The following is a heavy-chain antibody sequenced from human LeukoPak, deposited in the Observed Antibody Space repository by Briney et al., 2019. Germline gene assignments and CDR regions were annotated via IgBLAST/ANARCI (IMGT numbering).Heavy chain of an antibody. CDR1: GFTFSSYW. CDR2: IASDGSST. V-gene: IGHV3-74*01. D-gene: IGHD3-10*01. CDR3: ARDRYGSGSYHFDY. J-gene: IGHJ4*02. Sequence: PGGSLRLSCAASGFTFSSYWMNWVRQAPGKGLVWVSRIASDGSSTTYADSVKGRFSISRDNAKNTLYLQMNSLRVEDTAVYYCARDRYGSGSYHFDYWGQGTLVTVSS.